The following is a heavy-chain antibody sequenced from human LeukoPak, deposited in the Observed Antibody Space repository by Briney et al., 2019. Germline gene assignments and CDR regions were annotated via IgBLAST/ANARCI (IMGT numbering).Heavy chain of an antibody. D-gene: IGHD1-26*01. CDR2: INHDASTK. Sequence: GGSLRLSCAASGCTFSNTLMACVRQAPGKALEWVAKINHDASTKHYVDSVKGRFNISRDNDKNSLYLQMNSLRADDTAIYYCARDQSGSLDYWGQGTLVTVSA. CDR1: GCTFSNTL. V-gene: IGHV3-7*01. J-gene: IGHJ4*02. CDR3: ARDQSGSLDY.